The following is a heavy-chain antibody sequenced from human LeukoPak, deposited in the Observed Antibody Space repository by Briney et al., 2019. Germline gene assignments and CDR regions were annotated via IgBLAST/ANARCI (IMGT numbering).Heavy chain of an antibody. Sequence: ASVKVSCKASGYTFTSYGISWVRQAPGQGLEWMGWISAYNGNTNYAQKLQGRVTMTTDTSTSTAYMELRSLRSDDTAVYYCARRYDFWSGYPIYYYYYMDVRGKGTTVTVSS. CDR3: ARRYDFWSGYPIYYYYYMDV. J-gene: IGHJ6*03. CDR1: GYTFTSYG. CDR2: ISAYNGNT. V-gene: IGHV1-18*01. D-gene: IGHD3-3*01.